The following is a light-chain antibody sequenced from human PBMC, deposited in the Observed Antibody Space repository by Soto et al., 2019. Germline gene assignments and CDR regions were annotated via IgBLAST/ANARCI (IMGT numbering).Light chain of an antibody. CDR2: INSDGRH. CDR1: SGHSNYA. V-gene: IGLV4-69*02. CDR3: QTWGTGIHVV. J-gene: IGLJ2*01. Sequence: QLVLTQSPSASASLGASVKLTCTLSSGHSNYAIAWHQQLPEKGPRYLMKINSDGRHSKGDGIPDRFSGSSSGAERYLTISSLQSEDEADYYCQTWGTGIHVVFGGGTKLTVL.